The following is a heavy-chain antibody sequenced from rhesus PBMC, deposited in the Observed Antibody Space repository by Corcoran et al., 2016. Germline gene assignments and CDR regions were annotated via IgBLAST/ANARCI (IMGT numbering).Heavy chain of an antibody. J-gene: IGHJ6*01. CDR2: IGGRSGDN. CDR3: ARERPGYNIWIGYSDYGLDA. V-gene: IGHV4-127*01. D-gene: IGHD3-3*01. CDR1: GCSITRGYV. Sequence: QVQLQESGPGLVKPSETLSLTCGVSGCSITRGYVWSLCGQPPGEGMVWVGFIGGRSGDNNNNPAPKRRVSISKATATHQFSLKLRSVTAADTAVYDVARERPGYNIWIGYSDYGLDAWGQGVVVTVSS.